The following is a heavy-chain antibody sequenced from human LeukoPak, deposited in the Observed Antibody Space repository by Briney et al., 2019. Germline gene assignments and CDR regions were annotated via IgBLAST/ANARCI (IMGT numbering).Heavy chain of an antibody. V-gene: IGHV1-2*02. CDR1: GYTLTELS. CDR3: ARDLPRITMVRGVIIGDY. J-gene: IGHJ4*02. Sequence: ASVKVSCKVSGYTLTELSMHWVRQAPGQGLEWMGWINPNSGGTNYAQKFQGRVTMTRDTSISTAYMELSRLRSDDTAVYYCARDLPRITMVRGVIIGDYWGQGTLVTVSS. CDR2: INPNSGGT. D-gene: IGHD3-10*01.